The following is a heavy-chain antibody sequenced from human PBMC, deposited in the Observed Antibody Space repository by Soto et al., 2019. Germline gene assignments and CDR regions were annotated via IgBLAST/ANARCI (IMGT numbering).Heavy chain of an antibody. Sequence: SGPTLVNPTQTLTLTCTFSGFSLSTIGVGVGWIRQPPGKALEWLALIYWSDDKRYSPSLKSRLTITKDTSKNQVVLTMTNMDPVDTATYRCVHGEVAHGYNYFDYWGQGTLVTVSS. J-gene: IGHJ4*02. D-gene: IGHD5-12*01. CDR2: IYWSDDK. V-gene: IGHV2-5*01. CDR1: GFSLSTIGVG. CDR3: VHGEVAHGYNYFDY.